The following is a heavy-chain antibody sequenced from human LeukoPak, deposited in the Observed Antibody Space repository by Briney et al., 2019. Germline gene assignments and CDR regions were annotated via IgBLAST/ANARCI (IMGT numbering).Heavy chain of an antibody. Sequence: GESLRLSCAASGFTFSSYAMHWVRQAPGKGLEWVAVISYDGSNKYYADSVKGRFTISRDNSKNTLYLQMNSLRAEDTAVYYCARTSGWNDYWGQGTLVTVSS. D-gene: IGHD6-19*01. CDR3: ARTSGWNDY. J-gene: IGHJ4*02. V-gene: IGHV3-30-3*01. CDR1: GFTFSSYA. CDR2: ISYDGSNK.